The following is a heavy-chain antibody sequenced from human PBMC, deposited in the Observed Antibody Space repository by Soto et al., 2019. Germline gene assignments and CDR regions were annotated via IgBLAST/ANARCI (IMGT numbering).Heavy chain of an antibody. CDR1: GGSINSRSYS. CDR2: FYNIDNP. V-gene: IGHV4-39*07. CDR3: ERLAGYCSTTGSPGDYAMDV. D-gene: IGHD2-2*01. J-gene: IGHJ6*02. Sequence: QLQLQESGPGLLKPSETLSLTCSVSGGSINSRSYSWGWIRQPPGKGLEWIGTFYNIDNPNYNPSCKSGVTLSVAPSTDQFSLRRTSVTPADTAVYYCERLAGYCSTTGSPGDYAMDVWGQGPKVTVSS.